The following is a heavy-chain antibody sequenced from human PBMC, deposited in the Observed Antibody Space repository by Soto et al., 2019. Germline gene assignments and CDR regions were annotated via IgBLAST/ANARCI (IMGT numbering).Heavy chain of an antibody. J-gene: IGHJ4*02. Sequence: QVQLVQSGAEVKKPGASVKVSCKASGYTFTSYGISWVRQAPGQELEWMGWISAYNGNTNYAQKLQGRVTMTTDTSTSTADMELRSLRADDTAVYYCARVGRWRQWLVLLPSGTGEGLDYWGQGTLVTVSS. CDR2: ISAYNGNT. CDR3: ARVGRWRQWLVLLPSGTGEGLDY. D-gene: IGHD6-19*01. V-gene: IGHV1-18*01. CDR1: GYTFTSYG.